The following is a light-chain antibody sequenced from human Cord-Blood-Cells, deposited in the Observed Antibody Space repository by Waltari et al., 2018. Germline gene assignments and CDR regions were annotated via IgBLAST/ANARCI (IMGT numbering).Light chain of an antibody. Sequence: QSALTQPPSASGSPGQSVTISCTGTSSDVGGYNYVSCYHQHPGKAPKLMIYEVSKRPSVFPDRFSGSKSGNTASLTVSGLQAEDEADYYCSSYAGSNNVIFGGGTRLTVL. V-gene: IGLV2-8*01. CDR2: EVS. J-gene: IGLJ2*01. CDR3: SSYAGSNNVI. CDR1: SSDVGGYNY.